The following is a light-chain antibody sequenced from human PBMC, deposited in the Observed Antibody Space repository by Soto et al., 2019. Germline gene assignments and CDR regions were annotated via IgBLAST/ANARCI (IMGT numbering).Light chain of an antibody. CDR3: QSYDSRLSAVV. J-gene: IGLJ2*01. V-gene: IGLV1-40*01. CDR1: SSNIRAGFD. Sequence: QSVLTQPPSVSGAPGQRVTISCTGHSSNIRAGFDVHWYQQLPGTAPKLLIYDNSNRPSGVPDRFSGSKSGTSASLAITGLQAEDGTDYYCQSYDSRLSAVVFGGGTKLTVL. CDR2: DNS.